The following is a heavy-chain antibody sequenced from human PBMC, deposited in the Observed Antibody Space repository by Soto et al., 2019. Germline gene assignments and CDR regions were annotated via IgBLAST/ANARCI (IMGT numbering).Heavy chain of an antibody. Sequence: GGSLRLSCAASGFTFSTHAVSWVRQPPGRGLEWVSAIVLSGDNTYYADSVKGRFTISRDNSQNTLYLQMDSLRAEDTAVYYCAKDDRFFGRRYFDFWGRGTLVTVPS. V-gene: IGHV3-23*01. CDR1: GFTFSTHA. D-gene: IGHD3-10*01. J-gene: IGHJ2*01. CDR3: AKDDRFFGRRYFDF. CDR2: IVLSGDNT.